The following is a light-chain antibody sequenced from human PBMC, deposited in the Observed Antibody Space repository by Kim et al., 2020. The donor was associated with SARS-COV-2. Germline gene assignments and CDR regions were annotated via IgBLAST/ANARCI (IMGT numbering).Light chain of an antibody. V-gene: IGLV3-1*01. CDR1: KLGDKY. CDR3: QAWDSSTEV. J-gene: IGLJ1*01. CDR2: QDS. Sequence: SYELTQPPSVSVSPGQTASITCSGDKLGDKYACWYHQKPGQSPVLVIYQDSKRPSGIPERFSGSNSGNTATLTISGTQAMDEADYYCQAWDSSTEVFGTGTKVTVL.